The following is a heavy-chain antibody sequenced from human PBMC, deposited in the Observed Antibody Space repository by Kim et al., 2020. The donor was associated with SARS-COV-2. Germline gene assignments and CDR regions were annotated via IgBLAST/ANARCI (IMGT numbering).Heavy chain of an antibody. Sequence: SETLSLTCAVYGGSFSGYYWSWIRQPPGKGLEWIGEINHSGSTNYNPSLKSRVTISVDTAKNQFSLNLSSGAAADTAVYYCARAALFWSGCHNYFDYWGQESLVTVSS. V-gene: IGHV4-34*01. D-gene: IGHD3-3*01. CDR3: ARAALFWSGCHNYFDY. CDR1: GGSFSGYY. CDR2: INHSGST. J-gene: IGHJ4*02.